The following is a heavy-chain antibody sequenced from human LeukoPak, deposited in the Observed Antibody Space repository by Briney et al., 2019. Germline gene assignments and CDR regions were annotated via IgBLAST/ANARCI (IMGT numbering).Heavy chain of an antibody. CDR2: IDPSSGST. V-gene: IGHV1-46*01. CDR1: GYTFTSYY. J-gene: IGHJ4*02. D-gene: IGHD2-2*01. Sequence: GASVKVSCKASGYTFTSYYMHWVRQAPGQGLEWMGIIDPSSGSTRYAQKFQGSVTMTRDTSTSTVYMELSSLRSEDTAVYYCARERALSGYCSSTTCRLDYWGQGTLVTVSS. CDR3: ARERALSGYCSSTTCRLDY.